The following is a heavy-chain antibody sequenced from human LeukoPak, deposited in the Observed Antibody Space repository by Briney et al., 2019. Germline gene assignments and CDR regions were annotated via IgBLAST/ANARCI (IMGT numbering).Heavy chain of an antibody. CDR2: MNPNSGNT. J-gene: IGHJ5*02. CDR1: GYTFTSYD. Sequence: WASVKVSCKASGYTFTSYDINWVRQATGQGLEWMGWMNPNSGNTGYAQKFQGRVTMTRDTSISTAYMELSSLRSEDTAVYYCARGRVVRGVINWFDPWGQGTLVTVSS. V-gene: IGHV1-8*01. CDR3: ARGRVVRGVINWFDP. D-gene: IGHD3-10*01.